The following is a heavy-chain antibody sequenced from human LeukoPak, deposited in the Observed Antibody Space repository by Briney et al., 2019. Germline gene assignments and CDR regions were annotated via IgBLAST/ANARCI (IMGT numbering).Heavy chain of an antibody. Sequence: GGSLRLSCAASGFTFSRYDMSWVRQAPGKGLEWVSGISGSDGSTYYADSVKGRFTISRDNSKNILYLQMNSLRAEDTAIYYCAKRGSSTSCYGLCYYYMDVWGKGTTVTVSS. J-gene: IGHJ6*03. CDR3: AKRGSSTSCYGLCYYYMDV. D-gene: IGHD2-2*01. CDR1: GFTFSRYD. V-gene: IGHV3-23*01. CDR2: ISGSDGST.